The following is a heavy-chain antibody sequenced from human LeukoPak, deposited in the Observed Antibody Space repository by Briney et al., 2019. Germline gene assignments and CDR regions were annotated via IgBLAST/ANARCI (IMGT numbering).Heavy chain of an antibody. D-gene: IGHD3-22*01. CDR3: TSSYATPGYSSGSFDD. Sequence: GGSLRLSCVASGFTFSSYSISWIRQAPGKGLEWVSFVSSFSDTIEYADSVKGRFTIARDNAENSVSLQMNSLRAEDTAVYYCTSSYATPGYSSGSFDDWGQGALVIVSS. J-gene: IGHJ4*02. V-gene: IGHV3-48*04. CDR2: VSSFSDTI. CDR1: GFTFSSYS.